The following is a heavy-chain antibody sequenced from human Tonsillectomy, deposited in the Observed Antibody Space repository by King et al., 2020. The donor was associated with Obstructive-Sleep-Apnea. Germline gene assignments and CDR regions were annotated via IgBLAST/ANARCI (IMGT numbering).Heavy chain of an antibody. D-gene: IGHD5-18*01. Sequence: VQLVESGGGLVKPGGSLRLSCAASGFSFSSYSMNWVRQAPGKGLEWVSSISSSSSYMYYADSVKGRFTISRDNPKNSVYLQMNSLRAEDTAVYYCAREYTRGAFDIWGQGTMVTVSS. J-gene: IGHJ3*02. CDR1: GFSFSSYS. V-gene: IGHV3-21*01. CDR2: ISSSSSYM. CDR3: AREYTRGAFDI.